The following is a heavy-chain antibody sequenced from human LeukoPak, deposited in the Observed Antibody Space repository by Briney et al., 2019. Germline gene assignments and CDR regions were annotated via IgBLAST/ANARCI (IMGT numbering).Heavy chain of an antibody. CDR2: INSDGSST. Sequence: GGSLRLSCAAAGFTITTNWMHWVRQAPGKGLVWVSRINSDGSSTSYADSVKGRFTISRDNAKNTLYLQMNSLRAEDTAVYYCASRKDWFDPWGQGTLVTVSS. CDR3: ASRKDWFDP. CDR1: GFTITTNW. D-gene: IGHD1-14*01. V-gene: IGHV3-74*01. J-gene: IGHJ5*02.